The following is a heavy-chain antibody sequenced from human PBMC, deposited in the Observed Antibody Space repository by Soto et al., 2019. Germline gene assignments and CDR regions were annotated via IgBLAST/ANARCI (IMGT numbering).Heavy chain of an antibody. CDR2: ISAYNGNT. D-gene: IGHD3-3*01. V-gene: IGHV1-18*04. CDR1: GYTFTSYV. Sequence: SVKVACKASGYTFTSYVISCVRQAPGQGLEWMGWISAYNGNTNYAQKLQGRVTMTTDTSTSTAYMELRSLRSDDTAVYYCARMEWPYYFDYWGQGTLVTVSS. J-gene: IGHJ4*02. CDR3: ARMEWPYYFDY.